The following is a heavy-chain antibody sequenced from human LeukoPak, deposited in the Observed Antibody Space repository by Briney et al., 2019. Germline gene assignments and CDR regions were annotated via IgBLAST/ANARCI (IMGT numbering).Heavy chain of an antibody. J-gene: IGHJ6*04. V-gene: IGHV1-69*13. CDR1: GYTFTGYY. CDR3: AGGGYGSGSYFDYYYGMDV. CDR2: IIPIFGTA. Sequence: ASVKVSCKASGYTFTGYYMHWVRQAPGQGLEWMGGIIPIFGTANYAQKFQGRVTITADESTSTAYMELSSLRSEDTAVYYCAGGGYGSGSYFDYYYGMDVWGKGTTVTVSS. D-gene: IGHD3-10*01.